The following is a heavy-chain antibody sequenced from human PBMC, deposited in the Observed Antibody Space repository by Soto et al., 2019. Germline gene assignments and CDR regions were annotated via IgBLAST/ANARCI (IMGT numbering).Heavy chain of an antibody. CDR1: GYTFTSYD. V-gene: IGHV1-8*01. J-gene: IGHJ6*02. Sequence: QVQLVQSGAEVKKPGASVQVSCKTSGYTFTSYDINWVRQAPGQGLEWVGWMNTNSDDTRSAQKVRGRLTWTRDKSMRAVYMKLSNLRPDDSAVYYCAREGSAAGHFYGMDVWGQGTTVAVSS. D-gene: IGHD6-13*01. CDR3: AREGSAAGHFYGMDV. CDR2: MNTNSDDT.